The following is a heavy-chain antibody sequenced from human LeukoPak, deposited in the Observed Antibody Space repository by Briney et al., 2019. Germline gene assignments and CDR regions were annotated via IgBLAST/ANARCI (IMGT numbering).Heavy chain of an antibody. CDR3: ARVGAYCSGGSCYLFAFDI. Sequence: PSETLSLTCAVYGGSFSGYYWTWIRQPPGKGLEWIGESTHSGSTNYNPSLRSRVTISVDKSKNQFSLKLSSVTAADTAVYYCARVGAYCSGGSCYLFAFDIWGQGTMVTVSS. D-gene: IGHD2-15*01. CDR1: GGSFSGYY. J-gene: IGHJ3*02. V-gene: IGHV4-34*01. CDR2: STHSGST.